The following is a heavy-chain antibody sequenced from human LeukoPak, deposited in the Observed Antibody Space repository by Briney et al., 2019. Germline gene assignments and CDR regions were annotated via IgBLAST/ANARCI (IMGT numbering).Heavy chain of an antibody. CDR1: GGSISSYY. D-gene: IGHD3-10*01. Sequence: SETLSLTCTVSGGSISSYYWSWIRQPPGKGLEWIGYIYYSESTNYNPSLKSRVTISVDTSKNQFSLKLSSVTAADTAVYYCARNYYGSGSYRIGFDPWGQGTLVTVSS. V-gene: IGHV4-59*01. CDR2: IYYSEST. CDR3: ARNYYGSGSYRIGFDP. J-gene: IGHJ5*02.